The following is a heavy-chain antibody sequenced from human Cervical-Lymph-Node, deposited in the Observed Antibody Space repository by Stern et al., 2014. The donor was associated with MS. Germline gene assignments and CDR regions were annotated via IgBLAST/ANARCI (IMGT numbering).Heavy chain of an antibody. CDR3: ARGVGHWFDP. CDR1: GGSISSGGYY. CDR2: ILYSGST. J-gene: IGHJ5*02. V-gene: IGHV4-31*01. Sequence: QLVESGPGLVKPSQTLSLTCTVSGGSISSGGYYWSWIRQHPGKGLEWIGHILYSGSTYYNPSLKSLVTISLDTSKNQFSLKLSSVTAADTAVYYCARGVGHWFDPWGQGTLVTVSS.